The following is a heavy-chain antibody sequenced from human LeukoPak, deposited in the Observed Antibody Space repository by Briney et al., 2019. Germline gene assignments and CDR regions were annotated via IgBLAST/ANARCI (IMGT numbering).Heavy chain of an antibody. Sequence: SVKVSCKASGGTFSSYAISWVRQAPGQGLEWMGGIIPIFGTANYAQKFQGRVTITADESTSTAYMELSSLRSEDTAVYYCARGVDCSSTSCYTGGYYYYYYMDVWGKGTTVTVSS. CDR1: GGTFSSYA. V-gene: IGHV1-69*13. CDR2: IIPIFGTA. D-gene: IGHD2-2*02. J-gene: IGHJ6*03. CDR3: ARGVDCSSTSCYTGGYYYYYYMDV.